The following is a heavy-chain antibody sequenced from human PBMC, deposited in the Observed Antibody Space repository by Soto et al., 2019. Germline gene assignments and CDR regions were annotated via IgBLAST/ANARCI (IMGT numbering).Heavy chain of an antibody. J-gene: IGHJ5*01. D-gene: IGHD2-15*01. CDR2: IIPIFGTA. CDR3: ARAGAGCSGGSCSGYWFDP. V-gene: IGHV1-69*13. Sequence: VASVKVSCKASGGTFSSYAISWVRQAPGQGPEWMGGIIPIFGTANYAQKFQGRVTITADESTSTAYMELSSLRSEDTAVYYCARAGAGCSGGSCSGYWFDPWGPGTPGT. CDR1: GGTFSSYA.